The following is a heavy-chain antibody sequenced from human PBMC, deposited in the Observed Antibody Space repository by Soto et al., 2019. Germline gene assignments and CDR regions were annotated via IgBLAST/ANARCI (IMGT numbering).Heavy chain of an antibody. CDR1: GFSISRSA. J-gene: IGHJ5*02. CDR3: ARDQQAGTDNVNWFAP. CDR2: IAYDGSNR. Sequence: QVQLVESGGGVVQPGRSLRLSCAASGFSISRSAMHWVRQAPGKGLEWVAVIAYDGSNRWYADSAKGRFTISRDNSKNTVYLQMSSLRGEDTAVYYCARDQQAGTDNVNWFAPWGQGTLVTVSS. D-gene: IGHD6-13*01. V-gene: IGHV3-30*04.